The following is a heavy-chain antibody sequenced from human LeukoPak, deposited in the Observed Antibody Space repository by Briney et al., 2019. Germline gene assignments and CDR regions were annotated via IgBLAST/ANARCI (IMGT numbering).Heavy chain of an antibody. J-gene: IGHJ4*02. V-gene: IGHV3-48*04. CDR3: AKEAQGCSITSCYFDS. CDR2: ISSSISTV. D-gene: IGHD2-2*01. CDR1: GFTFSSYS. Sequence: GGSLRLSCAASGFTFSSYSMTWVRQAPGKGLECVSYISSSISTVHYTDSVKGRFTISRDNAKYSLSLQMNSLRAEDTAVYYCAKEAQGCSITSCYFDSWGQGTLVTVSS.